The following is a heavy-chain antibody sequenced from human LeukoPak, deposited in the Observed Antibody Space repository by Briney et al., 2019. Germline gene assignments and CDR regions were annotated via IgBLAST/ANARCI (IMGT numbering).Heavy chain of an antibody. CDR1: GFSFSSYW. V-gene: IGHV3-74*01. Sequence: GGSLRLSCAASGFSFSSYWMHWVRQAPGKGLLWVSRINTDGSATYYADSVKGRFTISRDNAKNTVYLQMNSLRAEDTAVYYCARDHYGGNSDYWGQGTLVTVSS. CDR2: INTDGSAT. CDR3: ARDHYGGNSDY. J-gene: IGHJ4*02. D-gene: IGHD4-23*01.